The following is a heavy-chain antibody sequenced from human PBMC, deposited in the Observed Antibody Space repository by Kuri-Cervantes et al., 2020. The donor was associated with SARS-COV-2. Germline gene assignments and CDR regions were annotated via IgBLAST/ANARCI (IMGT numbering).Heavy chain of an antibody. CDR1: GGSISSYY. V-gene: IGHV4-4*07. D-gene: IGHD5-18*01. CDR3: ARVSWMQLWHRYFDN. CDR2: IYTSGST. J-gene: IGHJ4*02. Sequence: SETLSLTCTVSGGSISSYYWSWIRQPAGKGLEWIGRIYTSGSTNYNPSLKSRVTISVDKSKNQSSLKLSSVTAADTAVYYCARVSWMQLWHRYFDNWGQGTLVTVSS.